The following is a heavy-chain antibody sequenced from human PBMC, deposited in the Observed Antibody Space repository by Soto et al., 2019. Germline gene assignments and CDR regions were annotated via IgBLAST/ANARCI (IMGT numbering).Heavy chain of an antibody. CDR1: GFTLSDHY. V-gene: IGHV3-72*01. D-gene: IGHD1-26*01. Sequence: VQLVESGGGLVQPAGSLRLSCAASGFTLSDHYMDWVRQAPGKGLEWVGRTKNKANRYTTEYAASVNVRFTISRDDSKNSLYLQMNSLKTEDTAVYYCARWVSGSPDNWGQGTLVTVSS. J-gene: IGHJ4*02. CDR2: TKNKANRYTT. CDR3: ARWVSGSPDN.